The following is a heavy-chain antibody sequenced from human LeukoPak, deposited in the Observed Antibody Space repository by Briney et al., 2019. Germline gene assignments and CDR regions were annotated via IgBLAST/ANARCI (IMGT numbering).Heavy chain of an antibody. J-gene: IGHJ4*02. Sequence: SETLSLTCTVSGGSIISYYWSWIRQPAGKGLEWIGRIYPSGTTNYNPSLKSRVTMSLDTSRNQFSLKLSSVTAADTAVYYCAAARYSGSYYYFDYWGQGTLVTVSS. CDR3: AAARYSGSYYYFDY. D-gene: IGHD1-26*01. V-gene: IGHV4-4*07. CDR2: IYPSGTT. CDR1: GGSIISYY.